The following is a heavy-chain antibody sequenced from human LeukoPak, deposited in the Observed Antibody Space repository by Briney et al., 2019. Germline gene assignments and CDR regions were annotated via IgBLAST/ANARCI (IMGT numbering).Heavy chain of an antibody. Sequence: GGSLRLSCAASGFTFSDYSMNWVRQAPGKGLGWVASVNTVSSYIYYADPMRGRFTISRDNAKNSLFLQMNSLRAEDTAVYYCARLRRNSDRSDFFYYYDHWGQGTLVTVSS. V-gene: IGHV3-21*01. J-gene: IGHJ4*02. CDR1: GFTFSDYS. CDR3: ARLRRNSDRSDFFYYYDH. CDR2: VNTVSSYI. D-gene: IGHD3-22*01.